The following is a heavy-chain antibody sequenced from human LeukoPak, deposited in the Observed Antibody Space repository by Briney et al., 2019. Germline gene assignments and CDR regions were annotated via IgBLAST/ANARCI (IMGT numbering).Heavy chain of an antibody. Sequence: GASVKVSCKASGYTFTSYAMHWVRQAPGQRLEWMGWINAGNGNTKYSQKFQGRVTITRDTSASTAYMELSSLRSEDTAVYYCAREWGGYYDSSGYHDLTPFDYWGQGTLVTVSS. CDR3: AREWGGYYDSSGYHDLTPFDY. CDR1: GYTFTSYA. V-gene: IGHV1-3*01. J-gene: IGHJ4*02. D-gene: IGHD3-22*01. CDR2: INAGNGNT.